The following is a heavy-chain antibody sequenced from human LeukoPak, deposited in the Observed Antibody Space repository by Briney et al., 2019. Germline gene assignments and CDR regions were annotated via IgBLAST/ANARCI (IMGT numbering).Heavy chain of an antibody. V-gene: IGHV4-31*03. D-gene: IGHD2-15*01. J-gene: IGHJ4*02. CDR1: GGSISSGGYY. CDR3: ARYNIGRYCSGGSCYSG. CDR2: IYYSGST. Sequence: SQTLSLTCTVSGGSISSGGYYWSWIRQHPGKGLEWIGYIYYSGSTYYNPSLKSRITVSVDTSKNQFSLKLSSVTAADTAVYYCARYNIGRYCSGGSCYSGWGQGTLVTVSS.